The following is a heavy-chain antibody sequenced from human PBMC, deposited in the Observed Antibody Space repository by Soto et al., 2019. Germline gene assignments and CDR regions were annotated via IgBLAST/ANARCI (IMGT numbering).Heavy chain of an antibody. Sequence: SETLSLTCAVSGGSISSGGYSWSWIRQPPGKGLEWIGYIYYTGSTYYNPSLTSRVTISVNPSKNQFSLTLTSVTAADTATYYCARVTMVRGVMVDYWGQGTLVTVSS. V-gene: IGHV4-30-2*05. CDR1: GGSISSGGYS. J-gene: IGHJ4*02. CDR2: IYYTGST. D-gene: IGHD3-10*01. CDR3: ARVTMVRGVMVDY.